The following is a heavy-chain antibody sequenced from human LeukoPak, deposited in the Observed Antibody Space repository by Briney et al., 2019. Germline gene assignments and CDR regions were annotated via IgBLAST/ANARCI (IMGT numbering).Heavy chain of an antibody. V-gene: IGHV3-23*01. CDR1: GFTFSSYA. CDR2: ISGSGGST. CDR3: AKSPRYGDYVY. Sequence: GGSLRLSCAASGFTFSSYAMSWVRRAPGKGLEWVSAISGSGGSTYYADSVKGRFTISRDNSKNTLYLQMNSLRAEDTAVYYCAKSPRYGDYVYWGQGTLVTVSS. J-gene: IGHJ4*02. D-gene: IGHD4-17*01.